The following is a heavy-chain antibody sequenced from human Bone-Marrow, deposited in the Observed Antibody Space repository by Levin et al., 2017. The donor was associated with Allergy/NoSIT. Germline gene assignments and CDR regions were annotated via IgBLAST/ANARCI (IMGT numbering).Heavy chain of an antibody. CDR3: ARVVSSPHDALDI. CDR1: GYTFIDYY. J-gene: IGHJ3*02. Sequence: ASVKVSCKASGYTFIDYYLDWVRQAPGQGLEWMGRISPNSGGTNYAQKFQGRVTMTSETSLSTAYMDLISLRSDDTAVYYCARVVSSPHDALDIWGQGTMVTVSS. V-gene: IGHV1-2*06. D-gene: IGHD2/OR15-2a*01. CDR2: ISPNSGGT.